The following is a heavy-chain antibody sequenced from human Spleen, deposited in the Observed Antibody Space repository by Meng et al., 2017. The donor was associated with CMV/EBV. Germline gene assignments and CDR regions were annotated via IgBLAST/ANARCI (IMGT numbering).Heavy chain of an antibody. Sequence: SQTLSLTCAISGDSVSSNSVTWNWIRQSPSRGLEWLGRTYYRSKWYNHYAESVKSRITFNPDTSTNQFSLQLSSVTPEDTAVYYCARGGGYCTDGSCYSHYYYAMDVWGQGTTVTVSS. D-gene: IGHD2-15*01. V-gene: IGHV6-1*01. CDR2: TYYRSKWYN. CDR3: ARGGGYCTDGSCYSHYYYAMDV. CDR1: GDSVSSNSVT. J-gene: IGHJ6*02.